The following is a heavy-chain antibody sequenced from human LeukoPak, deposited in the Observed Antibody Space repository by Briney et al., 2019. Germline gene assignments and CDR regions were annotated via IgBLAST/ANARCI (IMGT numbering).Heavy chain of an antibody. Sequence: PGGSLRLSCAASGFTFSSYGMHWVRQAPGKGLEWVAVISYDGSNEYYADSVKGRFTISRDNSKNTLNLQMNRLRAEDTAVYYCATMTTVTMDDAFDMWGQGTMVTVSS. J-gene: IGHJ3*02. CDR3: ATMTTVTMDDAFDM. V-gene: IGHV3-30*03. CDR1: GFTFSSYG. CDR2: ISYDGSNE. D-gene: IGHD4-17*01.